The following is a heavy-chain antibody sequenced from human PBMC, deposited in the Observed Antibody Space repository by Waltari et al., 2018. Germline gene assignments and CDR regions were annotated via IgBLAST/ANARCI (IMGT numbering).Heavy chain of an antibody. V-gene: IGHV3-74*01. J-gene: IGHJ6*02. CDR1: GFALGNYR. CDR3: ARVAQRTYRSPVPGRDYYYGMDV. D-gene: IGHD1-1*01. CDR2: INSDETMT. Sequence: EETVVESGGGLVQPGESLTLPCLASGFALGNYRFPWVRHHPGKGLVWVSGINSDETMTSYADSVKGRFTISRDNAKKTLYLQMNRLRAEDTAVYYCARVAQRTYRSPVPGRDYYYGMDVWGQGTTVTVSS.